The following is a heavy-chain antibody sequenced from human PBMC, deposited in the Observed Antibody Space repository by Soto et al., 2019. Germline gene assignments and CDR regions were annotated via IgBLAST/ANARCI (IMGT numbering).Heavy chain of an antibody. CDR3: AREALLSIAARPSGRQYYYYGMDV. CDR1: GDSVSSNSAA. J-gene: IGHJ6*02. CDR2: TYYRSKWYN. Sequence: QTLSLTCAISGDSVSSNSAAWNWIRQSPSRGLEWLGRTYYRSKWYNDYAVSVKSRITINPDTSKNQFSLQLNSVTPEDTAVYYCAREALLSIAARPSGRQYYYYGMDVWGQGTAVTVSS. D-gene: IGHD6-6*01. V-gene: IGHV6-1*01.